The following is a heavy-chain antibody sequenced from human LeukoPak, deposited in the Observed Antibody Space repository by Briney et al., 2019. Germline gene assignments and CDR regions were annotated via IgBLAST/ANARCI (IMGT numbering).Heavy chain of an antibody. CDR2: IWYDGSNK. CDR3: ARGDKEYSSGWYVGYYYGMDV. Sequence: GGSLRLSCAASGFTFSSYGMHWVRQAPGKGLEWVAVIWYDGSNKYYADSVKGRFNISRDNSKNTLYLQMNSLRAEDTAVYYCARGDKEYSSGWYVGYYYGMDVWGQGTTVTVSS. D-gene: IGHD6-19*01. CDR1: GFTFSSYG. V-gene: IGHV3-33*01. J-gene: IGHJ6*02.